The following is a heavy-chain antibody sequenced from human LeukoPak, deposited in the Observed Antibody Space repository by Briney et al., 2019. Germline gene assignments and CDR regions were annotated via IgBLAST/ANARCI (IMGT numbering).Heavy chain of an antibody. CDR1: GGSISSSSYY. CDR3: ARGRADAFDI. Sequence: SETLSLTCTVSGGSISSSSYYWGWIRQPPGKGLEWIGSIYYSGSTYYNPSLKSRVTISVDKSKNQFSLKLSSVTAADTAVYYCARGRADAFDIWGQGTMVTVSS. J-gene: IGHJ3*02. V-gene: IGHV4-39*07. CDR2: IYYSGST.